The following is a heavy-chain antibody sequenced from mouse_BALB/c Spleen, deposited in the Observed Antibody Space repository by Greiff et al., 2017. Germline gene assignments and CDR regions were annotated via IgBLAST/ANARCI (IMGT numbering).Heavy chain of an antibody. J-gene: IGHJ2*01. CDR2: ISNGGGST. Sequence: EVKLMESGGGLVQPGGSLKLSCAASGFTFSSYTMSWVRQTPEKRLEWVAYISNGGGSTYYPDTVKGRFTISRDNAKNTLYLQMSSLKSEDTAMYYCARHIGYTYFDYWGQGTTLTVSS. CDR1: GFTFSSYT. CDR3: ARHIGYTYFDY. V-gene: IGHV5-12-2*01. D-gene: IGHD2-14*01.